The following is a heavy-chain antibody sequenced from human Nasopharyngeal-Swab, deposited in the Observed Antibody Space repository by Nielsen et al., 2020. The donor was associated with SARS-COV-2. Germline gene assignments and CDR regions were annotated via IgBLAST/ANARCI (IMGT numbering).Heavy chain of an antibody. CDR1: GFTFSSYG. Sequence: GGSLRLSCAASGFTFSSYGMHWVRQAPGKGLEWVAVISYDGSNKYYADSVEGRFTISRDNSKNTLYLQMNSLRAEDTAVYYCAREVRGSYWPAFDIWGQGTMVTVSS. V-gene: IGHV3-30*03. CDR3: AREVRGSYWPAFDI. CDR2: ISYDGSNK. D-gene: IGHD1-26*01. J-gene: IGHJ3*02.